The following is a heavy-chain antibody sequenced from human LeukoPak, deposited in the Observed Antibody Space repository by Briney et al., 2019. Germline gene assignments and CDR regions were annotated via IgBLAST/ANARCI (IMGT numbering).Heavy chain of an antibody. CDR3: ARIPEWVVQAYFDY. D-gene: IGHD6-19*01. CDR2: INHSGNT. Sequence: PSETLSLTCAVYGVSFSKFYWSWIRQPPGKGLEWIGEINHSGNTNYNPSLKSRVTISVDTSKKQFSLKLSSVTAADTAAYYCARIPEWVVQAYFDYWGQGNLVTVSS. J-gene: IGHJ4*02. V-gene: IGHV4-34*01. CDR1: GVSFSKFY.